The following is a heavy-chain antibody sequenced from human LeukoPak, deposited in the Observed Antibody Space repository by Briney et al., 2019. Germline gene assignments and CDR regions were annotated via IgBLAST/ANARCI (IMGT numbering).Heavy chain of an antibody. CDR3: ARGPTYYYDSSGYNWFDP. Sequence: GASVKVSCKASGYTFTNHYMHWVRQAPGQGLEWMGIINPSDGSTTYAQQFQGRVTMTRDMSTSTVYMELSSLRSEDTAVYYCARGPTYYYDSSGYNWFDPWGQGTLVTVSS. D-gene: IGHD3-22*01. CDR1: GYTFTNHY. V-gene: IGHV1-46*01. J-gene: IGHJ5*02. CDR2: INPSDGST.